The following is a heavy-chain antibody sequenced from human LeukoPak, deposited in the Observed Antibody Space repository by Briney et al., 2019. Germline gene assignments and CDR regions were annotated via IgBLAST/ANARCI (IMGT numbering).Heavy chain of an antibody. CDR1: GGSISSYY. D-gene: IGHD4-17*01. J-gene: IGHJ4*02. Sequence: SETLSLTCTVSGGSISSYYWSWIRQPAGKGLEWIGRIYTSGSTHYNPSLKSRVTMSVDTSKNQFSLKLSSVTAADTAVYYCARLSTVTTSFDYWGQGTLVTVSS. V-gene: IGHV4-4*07. CDR3: ARLSTVTTSFDY. CDR2: IYTSGST.